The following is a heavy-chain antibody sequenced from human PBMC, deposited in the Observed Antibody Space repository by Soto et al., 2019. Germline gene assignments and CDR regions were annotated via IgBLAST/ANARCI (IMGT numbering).Heavy chain of an antibody. CDR3: TSDTARVYYGMDV. Sequence: GAAGVTISGFAMHRVRQAYGKGLEWVGRIRSKANSYATAYAASVKGRFTISRDDSKNTAYLQMNSLKTEDTAVYYCTSDTARVYYGMDVWGQGTTVTVSS. V-gene: IGHV3-73*01. CDR2: IRSKANSYAT. D-gene: IGHD5-18*01. J-gene: IGHJ6*02. CDR1: GVTISGFA.